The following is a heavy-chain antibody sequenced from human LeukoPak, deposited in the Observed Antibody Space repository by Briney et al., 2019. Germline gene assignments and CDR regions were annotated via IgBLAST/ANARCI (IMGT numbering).Heavy chain of an antibody. J-gene: IGHJ4*02. CDR1: GFTFSNYA. CDR2: ISNSGGNT. D-gene: IGHD3-22*01. Sequence: TGGSLRLSCAASGFTFSNYAMNWVRQAPGKGLEWVSGISNSGGNTYYADSMKGRFTISRDNSKNTLYLQMNSLRAEDTAVYYCAKGAMIVPSDYWGQGTLVTVSS. V-gene: IGHV3-23*01. CDR3: AKGAMIVPSDY.